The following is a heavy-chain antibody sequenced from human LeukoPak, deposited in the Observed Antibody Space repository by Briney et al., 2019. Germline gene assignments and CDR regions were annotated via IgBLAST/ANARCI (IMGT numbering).Heavy chain of an antibody. D-gene: IGHD3-10*01. CDR1: GGSISSSSYY. CDR3: ASREMVRGATDY. V-gene: IGHV4-39*01. J-gene: IGHJ4*02. CDR2: IYYSGST. Sequence: SETLSLTCTVSGGSISSSSYYWGWIRQPPGKGLEWIGSIYYSGSTYYNPSLKSRVTISVDTSKNQFPLKLSSVTAADTAVYYCASREMVRGATDYWGQGTLVTVSS.